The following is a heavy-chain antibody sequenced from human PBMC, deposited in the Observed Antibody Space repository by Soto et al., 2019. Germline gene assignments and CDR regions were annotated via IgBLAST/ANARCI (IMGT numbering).Heavy chain of an antibody. V-gene: IGHV1-24*01. D-gene: IGHD3-10*01. CDR2: FDPEDGET. Sequence: GASVKVSCKVSGYTLTGLSMHWVRQAPGKGLEWMGGFDPEDGETIYAQKFQGRVTMTEDTSTDTAYMELSSLRSEDTAVYYCATAMYYYGSGYAFDIWGQGTMVTVSS. CDR1: GYTLTGLS. J-gene: IGHJ3*02. CDR3: ATAMYYYGSGYAFDI.